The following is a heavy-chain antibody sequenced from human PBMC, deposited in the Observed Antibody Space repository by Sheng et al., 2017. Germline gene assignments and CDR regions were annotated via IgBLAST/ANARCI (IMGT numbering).Heavy chain of an antibody. CDR3: ARDDGLENDGLGGGRLYV. Sequence: QVQLVQSGAEVKKPGSSVKVSCKASGGTLRGSAISWVRQAPGQGLEWIGGIIVMFGTANYAQKFQGRVTITTDESTSLVYMDMSSLRSEDTAMYYCARDDGLENDGLGGGRLYVWAEGT. CDR1: GGTLRGSA. J-gene: IGHJ3*01. D-gene: IGHD1-1*01. CDR2: IIVMFGTA. V-gene: IGHV1-69*05.